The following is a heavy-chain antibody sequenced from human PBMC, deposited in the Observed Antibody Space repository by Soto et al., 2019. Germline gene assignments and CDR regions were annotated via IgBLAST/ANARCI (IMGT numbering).Heavy chain of an antibody. CDR2: ISSSSSYT. CDR1: GFTFSDYY. CDR3: AREIGDSSGYYPR. D-gene: IGHD3-22*01. J-gene: IGHJ4*02. V-gene: IGHV3-11*06. Sequence: GGSLRLSCAASGFTFSDYYMSWIRQAPGKGLEWVSYISSSSSYTNYADSVKGRSTISRDNAKNSLYLQMNSLRAEDTAVYYCAREIGDSSGYYPRWGQGTLVTVSS.